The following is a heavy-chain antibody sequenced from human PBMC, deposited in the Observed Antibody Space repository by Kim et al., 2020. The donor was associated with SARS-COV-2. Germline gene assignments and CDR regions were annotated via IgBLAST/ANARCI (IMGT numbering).Heavy chain of an antibody. CDR1: GGSISSGSYY. D-gene: IGHD6-13*01. CDR2: IYTSGST. Sequence: SETLSLTCTVSGGSISSGSYYWSWIRQTAGKGLEWIGRIYTSGSTNYNPSLKSRVTISVDTSKNQFSLKLSSVTAADTAVYYCAREAALDLMRYYYYGMDVWGQGTTVTVSS. V-gene: IGHV4-61*02. CDR3: AREAALDLMRYYYYGMDV. J-gene: IGHJ6*02.